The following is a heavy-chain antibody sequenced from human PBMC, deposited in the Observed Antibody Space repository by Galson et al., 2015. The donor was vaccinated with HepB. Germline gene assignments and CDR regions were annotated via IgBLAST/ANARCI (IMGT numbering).Heavy chain of an antibody. CDR2: FYRSGST. CDR3: AMNIVVVPAATDC. Sequence: SLRLSCAASGFTVSSKYMSWVRQAPGEGLEWVSLFYRSGSTYYADSVKGRFTISRDNSKNTLYLQMNSLRAEDTAVCYCAMNIVVVPAATDCWGQGTLVTVSS. J-gene: IGHJ4*02. CDR1: GFTVSSKY. D-gene: IGHD2-2*01. V-gene: IGHV3-66*01.